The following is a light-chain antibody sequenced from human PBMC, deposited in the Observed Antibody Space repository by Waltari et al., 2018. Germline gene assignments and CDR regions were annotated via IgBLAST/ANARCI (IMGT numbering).Light chain of an antibody. CDR2: DVS. V-gene: IGLV2-14*03. CDR3: ASYTSANTVL. CDR1: RSDLGYYNF. Sequence: QSGLTQPASVSGSPGQSITISCPGTRSDLGYYNFVSCYQQHPGKAPKLVIFDVSRWPSGVSHRFSGSKSGNTASLTISGLQAEDEAAYYCASYTSANTVLFGGGTKVTVL. J-gene: IGLJ2*01.